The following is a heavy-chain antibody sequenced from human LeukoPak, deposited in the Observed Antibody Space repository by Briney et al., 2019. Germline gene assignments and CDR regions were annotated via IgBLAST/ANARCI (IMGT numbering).Heavy chain of an antibody. Sequence: GGSPRLSCAASGFTFSSYSMNWVRQAPGKGLEWVSSISSSSSYIYYADSVKGRFTISRDNAKNSLYLQMNSLRAEDTAVYYCARDEGGSAFDIWGQGTMVTVSS. D-gene: IGHD3-10*01. V-gene: IGHV3-21*01. CDR1: GFTFSSYS. CDR3: ARDEGGSAFDI. CDR2: ISSSSSYI. J-gene: IGHJ3*02.